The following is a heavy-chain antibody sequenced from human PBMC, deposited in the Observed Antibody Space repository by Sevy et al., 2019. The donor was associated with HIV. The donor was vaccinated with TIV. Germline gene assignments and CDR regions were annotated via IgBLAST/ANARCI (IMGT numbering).Heavy chain of an antibody. D-gene: IGHD6-19*01. CDR3: VKDGGSGSGPSAEYFHH. J-gene: IGHJ1*01. CDR2: VSWNSAFI. V-gene: IGHV3-9*01. Sequence: GGSLRLSCVASGFTFDGYVMHWVRQAPGKGLEWVSGVSWNSAFIGYADSVKGRLTISRDNAKNSLYVQMHSLKPEDTALYYCVKDGGSGSGPSAEYFHHWGQGTLVTVSS. CDR1: GFTFDGYV.